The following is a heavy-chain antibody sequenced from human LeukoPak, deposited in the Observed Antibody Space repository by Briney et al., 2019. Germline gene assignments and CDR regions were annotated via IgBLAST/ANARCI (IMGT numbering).Heavy chain of an antibody. CDR3: ARDEKYGDYGMDV. CDR1: GFTFSSYE. D-gene: IGHD4-17*01. Sequence: GGSLRLSCAASGFTFSSYEMNWVRQAPGKGLEWVSYISSSGSTIYYADSVKGRFTISRDNAKNSLYLQMNSLRAEDTAVYYCARDEKYGDYGMDVWGQGTTVTVSS. CDR2: ISSSGSTI. J-gene: IGHJ6*02. V-gene: IGHV3-48*03.